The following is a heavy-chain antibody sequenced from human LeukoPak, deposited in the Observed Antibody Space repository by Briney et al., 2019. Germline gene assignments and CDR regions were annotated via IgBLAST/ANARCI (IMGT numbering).Heavy chain of an antibody. CDR3: ARGYYDRTGYHDAFDI. CDR2: ISIRSGTI. J-gene: IGHJ3*02. Sequence: GGSLRLSCTASGFSFGSSSMNWVRQAPGKGLEWVSYISIRSGTIYYGDAVKGRFTISRDNAKNSLFLQMNSLRDEDTAVYYCARGYYDRTGYHDAFDIWGQGTMVTVSS. D-gene: IGHD3-22*01. CDR1: GFSFGSSS. V-gene: IGHV3-48*02.